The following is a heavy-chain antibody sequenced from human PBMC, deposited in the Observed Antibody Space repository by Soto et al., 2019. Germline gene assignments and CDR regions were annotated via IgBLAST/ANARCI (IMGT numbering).Heavy chain of an antibody. V-gene: IGHV4-30-4*01. J-gene: IGHJ4*02. Sequence: SETLSLTCTVSGGSISSGYYYWSWIRQPPGKGLEWIGYIYYSGSTYYNPSLKSRVTISVDTSKNQFSLKLSSVTAADTAVYYCARDFCSGGSCYYDYWGQGTLVTVSS. CDR2: IYYSGST. CDR1: GGSISSGYYY. D-gene: IGHD2-15*01. CDR3: ARDFCSGGSCYYDY.